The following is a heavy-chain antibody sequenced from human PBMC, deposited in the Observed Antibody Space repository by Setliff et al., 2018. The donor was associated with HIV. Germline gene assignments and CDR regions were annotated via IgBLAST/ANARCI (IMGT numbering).Heavy chain of an antibody. D-gene: IGHD3-10*01. J-gene: IGHJ4*02. V-gene: IGHV1-69*05. Sequence: EASVKVSCKASGGTFSSYTINWVRQAPGQGLEWMGGIIPIFGTANYAQKFQGRVTITTDESTSTAYMELSSLRSEDTALYYCARTLEMVRGVITPAFDYWGLGTLVTVSS. CDR1: GGTFSSYT. CDR3: ARTLEMVRGVITPAFDY. CDR2: IIPIFGTA.